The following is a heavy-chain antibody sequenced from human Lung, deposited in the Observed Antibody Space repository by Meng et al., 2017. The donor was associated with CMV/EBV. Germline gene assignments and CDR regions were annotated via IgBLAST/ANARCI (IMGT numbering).Heavy chain of an antibody. Sequence: SCAASGFMFRDYPMTWGRQAPGRGLEWGALIRTRGYGATTEYAASVKGRFTVSRDDSNSIVYLQMNSLKTEDTAVYFCSSPTTLSRSVDFWGQGXLVTVSS. CDR3: SSPTTLSRSVDF. J-gene: IGHJ4*02. CDR2: IRTRGYGATT. V-gene: IGHV3-49*04. CDR1: GFMFRDYP. D-gene: IGHD4-11*01.